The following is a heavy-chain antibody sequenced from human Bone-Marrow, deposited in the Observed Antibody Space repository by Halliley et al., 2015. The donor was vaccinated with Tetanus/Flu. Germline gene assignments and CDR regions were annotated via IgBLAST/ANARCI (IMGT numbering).Heavy chain of an antibody. CDR3: ARFWSGFDY. J-gene: IGHJ4*02. CDR2: IYYSGTT. Sequence: PPGKELEWIAYIYYSGTTHYNPPLKSRVTISADRPKNQFSLRLTSVTAADTAVYYCARFWSGFDYWGQGTLVTVSS. D-gene: IGHD3-3*01. V-gene: IGHV4-59*01.